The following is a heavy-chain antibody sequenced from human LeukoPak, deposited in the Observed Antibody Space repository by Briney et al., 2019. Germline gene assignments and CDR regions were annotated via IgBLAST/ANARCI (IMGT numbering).Heavy chain of an antibody. V-gene: IGHV3-48*01. CDR3: ARERGYCSSTSCYLAPFDY. D-gene: IGHD2-2*01. CDR1: GFTFSSYS. J-gene: IGHJ4*02. CDR2: ISSSSTI. Sequence: GGSLRLSCAASGFTFSSYSMNWVRQAPGKGLEWVSYISSSSTIYYADSVKGRFTISRDNAKNSLYLQMNSLRAEDTAVYYCARERGYCSSTSCYLAPFDYWGQGTLVTVSS.